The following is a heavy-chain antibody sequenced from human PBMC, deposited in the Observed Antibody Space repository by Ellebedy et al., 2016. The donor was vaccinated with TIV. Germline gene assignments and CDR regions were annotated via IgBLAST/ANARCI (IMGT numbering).Heavy chain of an antibody. V-gene: IGHV3-7*01. CDR3: VRAVPNWFDP. CDR1: GFTFSSYW. J-gene: IGHJ5*02. Sequence: PGGSLRLSCAASGFTFSSYWMSWVRQAPGKGLEWVANIKEDGSEKNYVDSVKGRFTISRDNAKNSLYLQMNSLRADDTAVYCCVRAVPNWFDPWGQGTLVTVSS. CDR2: IKEDGSEK.